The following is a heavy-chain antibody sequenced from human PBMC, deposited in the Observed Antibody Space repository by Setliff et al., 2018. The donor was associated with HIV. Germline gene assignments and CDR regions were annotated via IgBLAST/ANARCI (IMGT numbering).Heavy chain of an antibody. V-gene: IGHV1-69*05. D-gene: IGHD2-2*02. CDR2: IIPIFGTA. J-gene: IGHJ5*02. CDR1: GGTFSSHA. Sequence: SVKVSCKASGGTFSSHAISWVRQAPGQGLEWMGGIIPIFGTANYAQKFQGRVTITTDESTSTAYMELSSLRSEDTAVYYCARGSYCSSTSCYMLANWFDPWGQGTLVTVSS. CDR3: ARGSYCSSTSCYMLANWFDP.